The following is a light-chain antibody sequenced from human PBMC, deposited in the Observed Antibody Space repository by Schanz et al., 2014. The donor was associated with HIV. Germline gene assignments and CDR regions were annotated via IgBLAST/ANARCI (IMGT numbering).Light chain of an antibody. CDR2: EVS. J-gene: IGLJ2*01. Sequence: QSALTQPPSASGSPGQSVTISCTGTSSDVGGYNYVSWYQQHPGKAPKLMIYEVSKRPSGVPDRFSGSKSDNTASLTVSGLQAEDEADYYCSSYAGSNNLLFGGGTQVTVL. CDR1: SSDVGGYNY. CDR3: SSYAGSNNLL. V-gene: IGLV2-8*01.